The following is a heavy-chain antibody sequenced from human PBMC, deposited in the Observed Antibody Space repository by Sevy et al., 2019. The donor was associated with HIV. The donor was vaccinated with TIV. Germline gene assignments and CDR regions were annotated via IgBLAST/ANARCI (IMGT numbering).Heavy chain of an antibody. CDR2: IRNKADSSTT. D-gene: IGHD6-13*01. CDR1: GFTFSDHY. J-gene: IGHJ4*02. CDR3: ATHAGIAAAGRVFDY. V-gene: IGHV3-72*01. Sequence: GGSPRLSCAASGFTFSDHYMEWVRQAPGKGLEWVGRIRNKADSSTTEYAASVKGRFTISRDDSKNSLYLLMNSLKTEDTAVYYCATHAGIAAAGRVFDYWGQGTLVTVSS.